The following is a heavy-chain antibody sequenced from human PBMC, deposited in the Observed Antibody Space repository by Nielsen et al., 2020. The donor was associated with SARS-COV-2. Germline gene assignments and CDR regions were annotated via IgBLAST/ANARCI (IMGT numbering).Heavy chain of an antibody. D-gene: IGHD3-16*01. CDR1: GGSISSYY. Sequence: GSLRLSCTVSGGSISSYYWSWIRQPPGKGLEWIGYIYYSGSTNYNPSLKSRVTISVDTSKNQFSLKLGSVTAADTAVYYCARESPGDGWFDPWGQGTLVTVSS. J-gene: IGHJ5*02. CDR2: IYYSGST. CDR3: ARESPGDGWFDP. V-gene: IGHV4-59*01.